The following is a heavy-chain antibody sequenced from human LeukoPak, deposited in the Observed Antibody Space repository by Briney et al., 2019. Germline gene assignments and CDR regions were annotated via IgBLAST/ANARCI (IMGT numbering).Heavy chain of an antibody. J-gene: IGHJ4*02. V-gene: IGHV3-23*01. CDR1: GFTFSNYA. Sequence: GGSLRLSCAASGFTFSNYAMSWVRQAPGKGLEWVSAISGSGGSTYYADSVKGRFTISRDNSKNTLYLQMNSLRAEDTAVYYCAISTYDSSGYYGFDYWGQGTLVTVSS. CDR3: AISTYDSSGYYGFDY. CDR2: ISGSGGST. D-gene: IGHD3-22*01.